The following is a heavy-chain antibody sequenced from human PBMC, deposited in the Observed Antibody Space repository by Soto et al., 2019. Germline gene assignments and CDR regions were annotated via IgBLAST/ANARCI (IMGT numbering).Heavy chain of an antibody. D-gene: IGHD1-26*01. V-gene: IGHV3-7*01. CDR3: TTSPHRDSERVFV. CDR1: GFTFSTYW. J-gene: IGHJ6*02. CDR2: IEQDGTEK. Sequence: LRLSCAASGFTFSTYWMSWVRRTPGKGLEWVANIEQDGTEKYYVDSVRGRLTVSRDNAKSSLYLQMNSLRVEDTAVYYCTTSPHRDSERVFVWGQGTTVTVSS.